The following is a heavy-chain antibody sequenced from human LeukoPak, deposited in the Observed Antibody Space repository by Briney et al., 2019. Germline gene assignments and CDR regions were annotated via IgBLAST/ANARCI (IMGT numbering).Heavy chain of an antibody. CDR2: ISSSSSYI. J-gene: IGHJ6*02. V-gene: IGHV3-21*01. Sequence: GGSLRLSRAASGFTFSSYSMNWVRQAPGKGLEWVSSISSSSSYIYYADSVKGRFTISRDNAKNSLYLQMNSLRAEDTAVYYCARALALADNYYYYGMDVWGQGTTVTVSS. CDR3: ARALALADNYYYYGMDV. D-gene: IGHD6-19*01. CDR1: GFTFSSYS.